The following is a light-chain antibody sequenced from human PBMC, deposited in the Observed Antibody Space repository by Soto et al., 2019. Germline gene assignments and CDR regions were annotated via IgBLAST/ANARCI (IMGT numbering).Light chain of an antibody. CDR2: DAS. CDR3: QQRSNWRT. CDR1: QSVSSY. Sequence: EIVLTQSPATLSLSPGERATLSCRASQSVSSYLAWYQQKPGQAPRLLIYDASNRATGIPARFSGSGSGTDFTLTISSPEPEDFAVYYCQQRSNWRTFGQGTKLEIK. J-gene: IGKJ2*01. V-gene: IGKV3-11*01.